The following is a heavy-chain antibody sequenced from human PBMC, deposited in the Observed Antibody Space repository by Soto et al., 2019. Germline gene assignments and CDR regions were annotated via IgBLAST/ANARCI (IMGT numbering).Heavy chain of an antibody. V-gene: IGHV3-66*01. CDR1: GFTVSSNY. Sequence: GGSLRLSCAASGFTVSSNYMSWVRQAPGKGLEWVSVIYSGGSTYYADSVKGRFTISIDNSKNTLYLQMNSLRAEDTAVYYCARDWDYYGSGKKGAYYYYMDVWGKGTTVTVSS. J-gene: IGHJ6*03. CDR2: IYSGGST. CDR3: ARDWDYYGSGKKGAYYYYMDV. D-gene: IGHD3-10*01.